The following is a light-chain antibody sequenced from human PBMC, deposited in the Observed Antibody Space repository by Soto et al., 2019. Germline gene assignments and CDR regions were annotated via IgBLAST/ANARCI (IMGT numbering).Light chain of an antibody. CDR1: QGISNY. J-gene: IGKJ1*01. CDR3: QQYNSAPWT. CDR2: AES. Sequence: DIQMTQSPSSLSASVGDSVTIACRASQGISNYLAWYQQKTGKVPKLLIYAESTLQSGVPYRFSGSGSGTDLTLTISRLQPEDVATYYCQQYNSAPWTXGQGTKVDIK. V-gene: IGKV1-27*01.